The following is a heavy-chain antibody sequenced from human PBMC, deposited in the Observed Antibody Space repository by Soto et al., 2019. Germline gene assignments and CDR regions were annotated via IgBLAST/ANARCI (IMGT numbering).Heavy chain of an antibody. Sequence: QVQLVQSGAEVKKPGASVKVSCKVSGYTLTELSMHWVRQAPGKGLEWMGGFDPEDGQTIYAQKFQGRATMTDDTSTDTAYMELSSLRSGDTAVYYCATGSPRLLSDSSGWYGCFDYWGQGTLVTVSS. CDR1: GYTLTELS. CDR3: ATGSPRLLSDSSGWYGCFDY. J-gene: IGHJ4*02. CDR2: FDPEDGQT. D-gene: IGHD6-19*01. V-gene: IGHV1-24*01.